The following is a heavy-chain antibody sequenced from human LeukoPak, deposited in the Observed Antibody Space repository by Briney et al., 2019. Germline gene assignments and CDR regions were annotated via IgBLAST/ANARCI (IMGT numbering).Heavy chain of an antibody. Sequence: PSETLSLTCAVYGGSFSGYYWSWIRQPPGKGLEWIGEINHSGSTNYNPSLKSRVTISVDTSKNQFSPKLSSVTAADTAVYYCAGGGDSGGYYYPMFDYWGQGTLVTVSS. CDR2: INHSGST. V-gene: IGHV4-34*01. CDR3: AGGGDSGGYYYPMFDY. CDR1: GGSFSGYY. D-gene: IGHD3-22*01. J-gene: IGHJ4*02.